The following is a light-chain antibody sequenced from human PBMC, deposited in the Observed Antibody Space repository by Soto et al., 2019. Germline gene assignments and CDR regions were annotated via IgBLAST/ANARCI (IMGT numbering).Light chain of an antibody. Sequence: DIVMTQSPATLSVSPGERATLSCRASQSVSSNLAWYQQKPGQAPRLLIYGASTRATGIPARFSGSGSGTEFTLTISSLQSEDFAVYYCQHYNNWPPWTFGQGTKVDI. V-gene: IGKV3-15*01. CDR2: GAS. J-gene: IGKJ1*01. CDR3: QHYNNWPPWT. CDR1: QSVSSN.